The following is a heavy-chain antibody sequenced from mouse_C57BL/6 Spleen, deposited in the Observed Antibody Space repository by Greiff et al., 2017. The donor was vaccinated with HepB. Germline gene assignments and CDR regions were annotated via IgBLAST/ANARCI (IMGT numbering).Heavy chain of an antibody. D-gene: IGHD1-1*01. CDR3: ARRIDYYGSSYGYFDV. V-gene: IGHV1-26*01. J-gene: IGHJ1*03. Sequence: VQLQQSGPELVKPGASVKISCKASGYTFTDYYMNWVKQSHGKSLEWIGDINPNNGGTSYNQKFKGKATLTVDKSSSTAYMELRSLTSEDSAVYYCARRIDYYGSSYGYFDVWGTGTTVTVSS. CDR2: INPNNGGT. CDR1: GYTFTDYY.